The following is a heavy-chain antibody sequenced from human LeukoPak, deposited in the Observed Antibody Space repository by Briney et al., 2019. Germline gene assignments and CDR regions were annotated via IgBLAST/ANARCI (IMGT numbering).Heavy chain of an antibody. Sequence: SETLSLTCTVSGGSISSYYWSWIRQPPGKGLEWIGYIYYSGSTNYNPSLKSRVTISVDTSKNQFSLKLSSVTAADTAVYYCARMDTAMGHNYYYYYYMDVWGKGTTVTISS. CDR1: GGSISSYY. D-gene: IGHD5-18*01. CDR2: IYYSGST. V-gene: IGHV4-59*08. J-gene: IGHJ6*03. CDR3: ARMDTAMGHNYYYYYYMDV.